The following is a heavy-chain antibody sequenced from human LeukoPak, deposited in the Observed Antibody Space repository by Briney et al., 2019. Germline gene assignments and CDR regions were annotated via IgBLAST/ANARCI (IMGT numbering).Heavy chain of an antibody. J-gene: IGHJ4*02. CDR2: FTDNGGST. D-gene: IGHD3-10*01. Sequence: PGGSLRLSCAAPGFTFRTYARHWVRQAPGKGLEYVSGFTDNGGSTYYVASVKGRFTISRDNSKNTLYLQMGSLRAEDMAVYYCARVSSMFRGDPCYFDYWGQGTLVTVSS. CDR1: GFTFRTYA. V-gene: IGHV3-64*02. CDR3: ARVSSMFRGDPCYFDY.